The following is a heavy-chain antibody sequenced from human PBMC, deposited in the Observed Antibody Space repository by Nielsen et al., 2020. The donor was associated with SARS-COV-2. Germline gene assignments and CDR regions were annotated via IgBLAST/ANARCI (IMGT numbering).Heavy chain of an antibody. V-gene: IGHV3-15*01. CDR2: IKSKTDGGTT. CDR3: ARRGRYCSGGSCSETKGSYYFDY. Sequence: GESLKISCAASGFTFSNAWMSWVRQAPGKGLEWVGRIKSKTDGGTTDYAAPVKGRFTISRDDSKNTLYLQMNSLKTEDTAVYYCARRGRYCSGGSCSETKGSYYFDYWGQGTLVTVSS. J-gene: IGHJ4*02. D-gene: IGHD2-15*01. CDR1: GFTFSNAW.